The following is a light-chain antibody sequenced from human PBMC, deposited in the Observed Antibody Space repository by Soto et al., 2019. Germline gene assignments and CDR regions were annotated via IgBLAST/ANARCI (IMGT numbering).Light chain of an antibody. CDR3: QQYGSSSPWT. J-gene: IGKJ1*01. V-gene: IGKV1-5*03. Sequence: DIQMTQSPSTLSASVGDRVTITCRASQSISSWLAWYQQKPGKAPKLLIYKASSLETGVPSRFSGSGSGTECTLTISSLPPNEFASYYCQQYGSSSPWTFGQATKVEVK. CDR2: KAS. CDR1: QSISSW.